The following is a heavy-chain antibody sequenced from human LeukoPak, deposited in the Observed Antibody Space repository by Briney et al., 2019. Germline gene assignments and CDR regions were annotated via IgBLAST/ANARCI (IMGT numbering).Heavy chain of an antibody. CDR3: ARDQAAQSGNWFDP. Sequence: PGGSLRLSCAASGFTFSDYYMSWIRQAPGKGLEWVSYISSSGSTIYYADSVKGRFTISRDNAKNSLYLQMNSLRAEDTAVYYCARDQAAQSGNWFDPWGQGTLVTVSS. CDR1: GFTFSDYY. CDR2: ISSSGSTI. D-gene: IGHD6-13*01. V-gene: IGHV3-11*01. J-gene: IGHJ5*02.